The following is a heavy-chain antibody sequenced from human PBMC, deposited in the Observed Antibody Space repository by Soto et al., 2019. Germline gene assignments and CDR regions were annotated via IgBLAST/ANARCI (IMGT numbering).Heavy chain of an antibody. CDR1: GYTFTSYG. J-gene: IGHJ3*02. D-gene: IGHD5-12*01. CDR2: ISAYNGNT. Sequence: GASVKVSCKASGYTFTSYGISWVRQAPGQGLEWMGWISAYNGNTNYAQKLQGRVTMTTDTSTSTAYMELRSLRSDDTAVYYCASGGYSGYDEADDAFDIWGQGTMVTVSS. V-gene: IGHV1-18*01. CDR3: ASGGYSGYDEADDAFDI.